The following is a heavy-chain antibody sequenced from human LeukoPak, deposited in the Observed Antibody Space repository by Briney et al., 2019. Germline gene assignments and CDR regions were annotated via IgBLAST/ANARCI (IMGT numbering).Heavy chain of an antibody. J-gene: IGHJ4*02. CDR2: ISSSSSTI. V-gene: IGHV3-48*01. Sequence: GGSLRPSCAASGFTFSSYSMNWVRQAPGKGLEWVSYISSSSSTIYYADSVKGRFTISRDNAKNSLYLQMNSLRAEDTAVYYCARDLAIFGVVTALYYFDYWGQGTLVTVSS. CDR1: GFTFSSYS. D-gene: IGHD3-3*01. CDR3: ARDLAIFGVVTALYYFDY.